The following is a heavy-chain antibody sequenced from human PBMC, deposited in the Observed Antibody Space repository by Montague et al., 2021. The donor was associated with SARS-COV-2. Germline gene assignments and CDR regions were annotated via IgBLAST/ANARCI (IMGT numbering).Heavy chain of an antibody. CDR1: GGSIGTNY. CDR3: ARSRFVVVPAAMSFGHSYFDP. V-gene: IGHV4-59*01. D-gene: IGHD2-2*01. CDR2: AYHNGRT. J-gene: IGHJ5*02. Sequence: SETPSLTCSVSGGSIGTNYWSWIRQPPGGGLEWIGIAYHNGRTNYNPSLRGRVTMSLDTSKNQFSLNVTSVTAADTAVYHCARSRFVVVPAAMSFGHSYFDPWGQGRLVTVSS.